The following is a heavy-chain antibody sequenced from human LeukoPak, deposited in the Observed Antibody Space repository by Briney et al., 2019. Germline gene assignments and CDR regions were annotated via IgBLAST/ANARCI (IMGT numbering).Heavy chain of an antibody. CDR3: AADYYDSSGLNGYFDY. CDR2: ISGSGGST. CDR1: GFTFSSYA. Sequence: PGGSLRLSCAASGFTFSSYAMSWVRQAPGKGLEWVSAISGSGGSTYYADSVKGRFTISRDNSKNTLYLQMNGLRAEDTAVYYCAADYYDSSGLNGYFDYWGQGTLVTVSS. D-gene: IGHD3-22*01. J-gene: IGHJ4*02. V-gene: IGHV3-23*01.